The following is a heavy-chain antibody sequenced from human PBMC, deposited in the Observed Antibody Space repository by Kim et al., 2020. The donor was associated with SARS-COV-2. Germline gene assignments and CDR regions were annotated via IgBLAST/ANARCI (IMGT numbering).Heavy chain of an antibody. V-gene: IGHV3-11*01. CDR3: ARVRDCGGDCYFIEFDY. D-gene: IGHD2-21*01. Sequence: GGSLRLSCAASGFTFSDYYMSWIRQAPGKGLEWVSYISSSGSAIYYADSVKGRFTISRVNAKNSLYLQMNSLRAEDTAVYYCARVRDCGGDCYFIEFDYWGQGTLVTVSS. CDR1: GFTFSDYY. CDR2: ISSSGSAI. J-gene: IGHJ4*02.